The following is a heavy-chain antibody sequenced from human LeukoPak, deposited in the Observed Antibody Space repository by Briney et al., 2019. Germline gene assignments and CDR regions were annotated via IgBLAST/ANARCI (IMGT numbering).Heavy chain of an antibody. V-gene: IGHV3-74*01. J-gene: IGHJ4*02. CDR2: INPDGSTI. CDR1: GFAFNTYW. D-gene: IGHD2-21*02. CDR3: TAKDS. Sequence: PGGSLKLSCAASGFAFNTYWMHWVRQVPGEGLVWVSHINPDGSTINYADFVKGRFTISRDNAKNTLWLQMDDLRADDSAVYFCTAKDSWGRGTMVTVSS.